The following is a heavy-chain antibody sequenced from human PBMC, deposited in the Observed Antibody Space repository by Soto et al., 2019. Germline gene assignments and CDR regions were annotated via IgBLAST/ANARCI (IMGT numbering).Heavy chain of an antibody. J-gene: IGHJ3*02. CDR2: IKQDGSEK. V-gene: IGHV3-7*05. D-gene: IGHD1-1*01. CDR3: ARTFLGYNWNENAFDI. Sequence: PGGSLRLSCAASGFTFSSYWMSWVRQAPGKGLEWVANIKQDGSEKYYVDSVKGRFTISRDNAKNSLYLQMNSLRAEDTAVYYCARTFLGYNWNENAFDIWGQGTMVTVSS. CDR1: GFTFSSYW.